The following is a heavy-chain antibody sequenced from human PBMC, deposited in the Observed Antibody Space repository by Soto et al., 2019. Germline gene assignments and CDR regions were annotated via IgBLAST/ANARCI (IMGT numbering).Heavy chain of an antibody. V-gene: IGHV1-46*01. CDR3: ARGSSGWYTHFDF. D-gene: IGHD6-19*01. CDR1: GYTFTNYY. Sequence: QVQLVQSGAEVKKPGASVKVSCKASGYTFTNYYMHWVRQAPGQGLEWMGIISPSGGTTSYAQKVQGRVTMTRDTSTNTVYMELSSLTSEDTAVYFCARGSSGWYTHFDFWGQGTLVTVSS. J-gene: IGHJ4*02. CDR2: ISPSGGTT.